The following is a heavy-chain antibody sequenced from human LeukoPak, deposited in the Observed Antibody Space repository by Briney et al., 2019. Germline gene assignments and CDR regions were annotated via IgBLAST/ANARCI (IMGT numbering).Heavy chain of an antibody. Sequence: PSETLSLTCTVSGGSINNYYWSWIRQPPGKGLEWIGYIYYSGSTNYNPSLKSRLTISVDTSKNQFSLKLSSVTAADTAVYYCVRYYYVSGSYYFDYWGQGTLVTASS. D-gene: IGHD3-10*01. V-gene: IGHV4-59*01. CDR1: GGSINNYY. CDR2: IYYSGST. CDR3: VRYYYVSGSYYFDY. J-gene: IGHJ4*02.